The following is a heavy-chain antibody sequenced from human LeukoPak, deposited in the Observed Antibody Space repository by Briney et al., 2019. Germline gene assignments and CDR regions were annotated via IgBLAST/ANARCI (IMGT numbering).Heavy chain of an antibody. CDR3: AGHSYYYSMDV. J-gene: IGHJ6*03. CDR2: VYYSGT. Sequence: SETLSLTCTVSGVSISSYYWSWIRQPPGKGLEWIGSVYYSGTNYNPSLKSRVTISSDTSKNQFSLKLSSVTAADTAVYFCAGHSYYYSMDVWGKGTTVTVSS. V-gene: IGHV4-59*01. CDR1: GVSISSYY.